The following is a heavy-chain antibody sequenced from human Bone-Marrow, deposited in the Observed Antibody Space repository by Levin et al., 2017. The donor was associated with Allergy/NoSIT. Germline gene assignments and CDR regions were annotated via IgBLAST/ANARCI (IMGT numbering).Heavy chain of an antibody. CDR1: GFTFSSYG. J-gene: IGHJ4*02. CDR2: ISYDGSNK. D-gene: IGHD5-18*01. CDR3: AKGRPTIQLWSRAFDY. Sequence: GGSLRLSCAASGFTFSSYGMHWVRQAPGKGLEWVAVISYDGSNKYYADSVKGRFTISRDNSKNTLYLQMNSLRAEDTAVYYCAKGRPTIQLWSRAFDYWGQGTLVTVSS. V-gene: IGHV3-30*18.